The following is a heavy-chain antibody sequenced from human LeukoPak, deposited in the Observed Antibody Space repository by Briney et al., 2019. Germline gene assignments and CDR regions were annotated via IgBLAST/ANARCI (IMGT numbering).Heavy chain of an antibody. CDR2: IYSGGST. CDR1: RFSVSSNY. Sequence: PGGSLRLSCAASRFSVSSNYMSWVRQAPGKGLEWVSIIYSGGSTYYADSVKGRFTISRDNSMNTLYLQMNSLRAEDTAVYYCARDRAYSGSYYHDYWGQGTLVTVSS. J-gene: IGHJ4*02. CDR3: ARDRAYSGSYYHDY. V-gene: IGHV3-53*01. D-gene: IGHD1-26*01.